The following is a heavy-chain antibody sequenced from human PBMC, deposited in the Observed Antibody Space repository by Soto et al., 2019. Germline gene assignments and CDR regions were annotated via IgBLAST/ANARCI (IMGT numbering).Heavy chain of an antibody. D-gene: IGHD5-12*01. CDR2: IIPILGIA. V-gene: IGHV1-69*02. CDR3: ASQEYSGYDPLNDY. CDR1: GGTFSSYT. J-gene: IGHJ4*02. Sequence: GASVKVSCKASGGTFSSYTISWVRQAPGQGLEWMGRIIPILGIANYAQKFQGRVTITANKSTSTAYMELSSLRSEDTAVYYCASQEYSGYDPLNDYWGQGTLVTVSS.